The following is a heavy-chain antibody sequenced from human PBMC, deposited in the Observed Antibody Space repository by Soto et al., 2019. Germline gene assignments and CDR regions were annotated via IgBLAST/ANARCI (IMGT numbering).Heavy chain of an antibody. J-gene: IGHJ4*02. CDR1: GYTFTNYD. CDR2: MNPYSGNT. V-gene: IGHV1-8*01. CDR3: ARIGRATAPH. D-gene: IGHD5-12*01. Sequence: QVQLVQSGAEVKKPGASVKVSCKTSGYTFTNYDINWVRQATGQGPEWLGWMNPYSGNTGYAQKFQGRGTMTRDTSINPAYMELSRLRSEDTAVYYCARIGRATAPHWGQGTLVTVSS.